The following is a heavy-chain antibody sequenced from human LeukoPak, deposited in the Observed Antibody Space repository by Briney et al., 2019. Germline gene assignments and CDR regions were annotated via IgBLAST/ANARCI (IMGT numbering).Heavy chain of an antibody. CDR2: ILYEGSNK. CDR1: GFTFSSYG. Sequence: GGSLRLSCAASGFTFSSYGMHWVREAPRKGLEWVADILYEGSNKYYADSVKGRFTISRDNSKNTLYLQMDSLRGEDTAVYYCAKDLKGARGYFDYWGQGTLVTVSS. D-gene: IGHD1-26*01. CDR3: AKDLKGARGYFDY. J-gene: IGHJ4*02. V-gene: IGHV3-30*18.